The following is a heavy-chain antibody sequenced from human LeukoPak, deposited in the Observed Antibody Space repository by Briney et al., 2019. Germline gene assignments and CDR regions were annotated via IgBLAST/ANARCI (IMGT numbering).Heavy chain of an antibody. D-gene: IGHD6-13*01. CDR2: IYSGGST. V-gene: IGHV3-53*05. CDR1: GFTVSSNY. J-gene: IGHJ4*02. CDR3: ARDRRASSSWSDY. Sequence: GGSLRLSCAASGFTVSSNYMSWVRQAPGKGLEWVSVIYSGGSTYYADSVKGRFTISRDNSKNTLYLQMNSLRAEDTAVYYCARDRRASSSWSDYWGQGTLVTVSS.